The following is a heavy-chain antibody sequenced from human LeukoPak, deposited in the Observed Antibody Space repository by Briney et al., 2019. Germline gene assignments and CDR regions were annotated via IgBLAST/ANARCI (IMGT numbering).Heavy chain of an antibody. J-gene: IGHJ3*02. CDR2: IIPIFGTA. CDR1: GGTFSSYA. V-gene: IGHV1-69*06. D-gene: IGHD1-26*01. Sequence: ASVKVSCKASGGTFSSYAISWVRQAPGQGLEWMGGIIPIFGTANYAQKFQGRVTITADKPTSTAYMELSSLRSEDTAVYYCARDTSGSYYDTHAFDIWGQGTMDTVSS. CDR3: ARDTSGSYYDTHAFDI.